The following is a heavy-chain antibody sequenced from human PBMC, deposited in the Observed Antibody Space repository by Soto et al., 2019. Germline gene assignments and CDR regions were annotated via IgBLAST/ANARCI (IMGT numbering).Heavy chain of an antibody. CDR3: ATLAAAGPNYYYYGMDV. CDR2: IYPGDSDT. V-gene: IGHV5-51*01. D-gene: IGHD6-13*01. J-gene: IGHJ6*02. CDR1: GYSFTSYW. Sequence: PGESLKISCKGSGYSFTSYWIGWVRQMPGKGLEWMGIIYPGDSDTRYSPSFQGQVTISADKSISTAYLQWSSLKASDTVMYYCATLAAAGPNYYYYGMDVWGQGTTVTVSS.